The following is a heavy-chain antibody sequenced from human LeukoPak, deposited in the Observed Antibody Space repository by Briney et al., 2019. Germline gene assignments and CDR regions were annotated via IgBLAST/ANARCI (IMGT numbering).Heavy chain of an antibody. CDR3: ARAALYFDSSAYSYYFDY. CDR1: DGSISSYY. J-gene: IGHJ4*02. Sequence: SETLSLTCTVSDGSISSYYWSWIRQPPGKGLEWIGNIYNSGSTNYNPSLKSRVTMSVDPSKNQFSLRLSSVTAADTAVYFCARAALYFDSSAYSYYFDYWGQGTLVTVSS. D-gene: IGHD3-22*01. V-gene: IGHV4-59*01. CDR2: IYNSGST.